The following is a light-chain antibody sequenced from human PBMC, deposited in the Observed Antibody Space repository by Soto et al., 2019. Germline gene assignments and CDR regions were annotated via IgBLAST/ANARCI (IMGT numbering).Light chain of an antibody. CDR2: DAS. Sequence: EIVLTQSPATLSLSPEERATLSCRASQGVSSYLAWYQQKPGQAPRLLIYDASNRATGIPARFSGSGPGTDFTLTISSLEPEDFAVYYCQQRSNWHKTFGQGTKVDIK. V-gene: IGKV3D-11*01. J-gene: IGKJ1*01. CDR1: QGVSSY. CDR3: QQRSNWHKT.